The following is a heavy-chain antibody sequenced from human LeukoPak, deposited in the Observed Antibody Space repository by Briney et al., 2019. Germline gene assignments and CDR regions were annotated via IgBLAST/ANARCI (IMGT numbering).Heavy chain of an antibody. CDR2: IYYSGTT. J-gene: IGHJ6*03. CDR3: ARESFQANDYIGNYYYYMDV. CDR1: GASISSYC. D-gene: IGHD4-23*01. V-gene: IGHV4-59*01. Sequence: AETLSLTCTVSGASISSYCWTWIRQPPGKGMGWMGYIYYSGTTNYNPSLKSRVTTSVDTSKNQFSLKLSSVTAADTAVYYCARESFQANDYIGNYYYYMDVWGKGTTVTVS.